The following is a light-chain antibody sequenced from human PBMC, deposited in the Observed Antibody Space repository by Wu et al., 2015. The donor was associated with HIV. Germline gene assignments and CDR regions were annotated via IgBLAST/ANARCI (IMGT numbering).Light chain of an antibody. CDR3: QQYGTSPLT. V-gene: IGKV3-11*01. J-gene: IGKJ4*01. CDR1: QSVSTY. CDR2: DSS. Sequence: EIVLTQSPATLSLSPGERATLSCRASQSVSTYLAWYQQKPGQAPRLLIYDSSNRATGIPARFSGSGSGTDFTLTISRLDPEDFAVYYCQQYGTSPLTFGGGTKVE.